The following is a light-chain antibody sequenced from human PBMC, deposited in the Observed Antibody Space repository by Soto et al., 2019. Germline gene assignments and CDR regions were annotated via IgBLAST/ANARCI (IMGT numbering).Light chain of an antibody. Sequence: DIVMTQSPLSLPVTPGEPASISCRSSQSLLHSNGYNYLDWYLQKPGQSPQLLIYLGSNRASGVPDRFSGSGSGTDFTLKINRVEAEDVGVYYCMQALQTPVTFGPGTKVEIK. CDR1: QSLLHSNGYNY. V-gene: IGKV2-28*01. J-gene: IGKJ1*01. CDR3: MQALQTPVT. CDR2: LGS.